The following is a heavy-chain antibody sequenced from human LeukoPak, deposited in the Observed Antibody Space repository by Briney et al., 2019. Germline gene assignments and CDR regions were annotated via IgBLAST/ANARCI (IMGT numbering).Heavy chain of an antibody. J-gene: IGHJ4*02. CDR3: ARHAGSGSGYYRNFDY. CDR2: IYNSGST. CDR1: GGSISSDNYQ. D-gene: IGHD3-22*01. Sequence: MASQTLSLTCTVSGGSISSDNYQWSWIRQPPGKGLEWIGYIYNSGSTNYNPSLKSRVTISVDTSKNQFSLKLSSVTAADTAVYYCARHAGSGSGYYRNFDYWGQGTLVTVSS. V-gene: IGHV4-61*09.